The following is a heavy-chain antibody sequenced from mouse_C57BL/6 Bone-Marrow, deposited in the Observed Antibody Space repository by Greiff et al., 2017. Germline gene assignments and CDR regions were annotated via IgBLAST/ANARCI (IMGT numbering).Heavy chain of an antibody. V-gene: IGHV1-55*01. CDR1: GYTFTSYW. D-gene: IGHD1-1*01. CDR2: IYPGSGST. J-gene: IGHJ2*01. CDR3: ARVYGSRGNY. Sequence: QVQLQQPGAELVKPGASVKMSCKASGYTFTSYWITWVKQRPGQGLEWIGDIYPGSGSTNYNEKFKSKATLTVDTSSSTAYMQLGSLTSADSAVYYCARVYGSRGNYWGQGTTLTVSS.